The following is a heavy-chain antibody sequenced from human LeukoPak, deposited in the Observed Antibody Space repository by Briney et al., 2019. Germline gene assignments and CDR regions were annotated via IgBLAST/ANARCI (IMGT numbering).Heavy chain of an antibody. V-gene: IGHV3-23*01. D-gene: IGHD6-13*01. CDR1: GFTFSNYV. CDR3: ARRTYSTDQYYFDY. CDR2: ISHSGGST. J-gene: IGHJ4*02. Sequence: GGSLRLSCAASGFTFSNYVMSWVRQAPGKGLEWVSVISHSGGSTYYADSVKGRFTISRDNSKNTLYLQMSSLRAVDTAVYYCARRTYSTDQYYFDYWGQGTLVTVSS.